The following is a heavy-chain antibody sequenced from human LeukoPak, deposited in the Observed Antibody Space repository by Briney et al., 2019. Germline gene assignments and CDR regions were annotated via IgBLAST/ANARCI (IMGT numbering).Heavy chain of an antibody. Sequence: GASVKVSCKASGYTFTGYYMHWVRQAPGQGLEWMGWINPNSGGTNYAQKFQGRVTMTRDTSISTAYMELSSLRSEDTAVYYCATLPPLAARPAYYYMDVWGKGTTVTVSS. CDR3: ATLPPLAARPAYYYMDV. J-gene: IGHJ6*03. CDR2: INPNSGGT. D-gene: IGHD6-6*01. V-gene: IGHV1-2*02. CDR1: GYTFTGYY.